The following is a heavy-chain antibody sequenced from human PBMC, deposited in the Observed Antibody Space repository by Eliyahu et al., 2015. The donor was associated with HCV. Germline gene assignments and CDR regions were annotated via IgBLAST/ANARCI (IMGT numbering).Heavy chain of an antibody. CDR2: IYHSGST. CDR3: VRDDRETFDY. CDR1: GDSISSGGYS. Sequence: QLQLQESGSGLVKPSQTLSLTCTVSGDSISSGGYSWSWIRQPPGEGLGWGGYIYHSGSTYYTPSLKSRATMSMDRSRNQFSLELTSVTAADTAVYYCVRDDRETFDYWGQGALVTVSS. D-gene: IGHD3-22*01. J-gene: IGHJ4*02. V-gene: IGHV4-30-2*01.